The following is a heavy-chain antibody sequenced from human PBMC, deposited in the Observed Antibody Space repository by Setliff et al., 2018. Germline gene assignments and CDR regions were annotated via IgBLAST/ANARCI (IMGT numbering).Heavy chain of an antibody. V-gene: IGHV4-39*07. Sequence: SETLSLTCTVSGGSISSSSYYWGWIRQPPGKGLEWIGSIYYSGSTYYNPSLKSRVTISVDTSKNQFSLKLSSVTAADTAVYYCARDSVYSHAPYYYYYYGMDVWGQGTTVTVSS. J-gene: IGHJ6*02. D-gene: IGHD5-18*01. CDR1: GGSISSSSYY. CDR3: ARDSVYSHAPYYYYYYGMDV. CDR2: IYYSGST.